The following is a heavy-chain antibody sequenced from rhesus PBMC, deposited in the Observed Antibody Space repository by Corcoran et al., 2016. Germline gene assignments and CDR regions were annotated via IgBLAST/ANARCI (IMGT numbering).Heavy chain of an antibody. CDR1: GFTFSVLY. CDR3: ARDSGSRHKQLDY. Sequence: EVQLVESGGGLAQPGGSLRLFCAASGFTFSVLYMFWVRQAPGKGLGWVSGISYTGGSTYYADSVKGRFTISRENAKNTLYLQMDSLRAEDTAVYYCARDSGSRHKQLDYWGQGVLVTVSS. CDR2: ISYTGGST. J-gene: IGHJ4*01. D-gene: IGHD1-44*02. V-gene: IGHV3S18*01.